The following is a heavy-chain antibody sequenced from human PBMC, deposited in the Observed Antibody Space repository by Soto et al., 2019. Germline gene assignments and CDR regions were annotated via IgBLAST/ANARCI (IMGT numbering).Heavy chain of an antibody. D-gene: IGHD3-22*01. V-gene: IGHV1-18*01. CDR3: ARDMRYYDGSGFVEY. CDR2: ISAYTGDT. J-gene: IGHJ4*02. CDR1: GYTFTSYG. Sequence: PSVKVSCKASGYTFTSYGITWGRQAPGQGLEWMGWISAYTGDTNYAQKLQGRVTMTTDTSTSTAYMELRSLRSDDTAVYYCARDMRYYDGSGFVEYWGQGTPVTVSS.